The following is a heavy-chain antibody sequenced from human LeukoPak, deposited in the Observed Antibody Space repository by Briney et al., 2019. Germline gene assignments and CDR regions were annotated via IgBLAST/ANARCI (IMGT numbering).Heavy chain of an antibody. V-gene: IGHV1-8*01. D-gene: IGHD6-6*01. J-gene: IGHJ6*02. CDR3: ARDSSSAGAGYYGMDV. Sequence: ASVKVSCKASGYTFTSYDINCVRQATGQGLEWMGWMNPNSGNTGYAQKFQGRVTMTRNTSISTAYMELSSLRSEDTAVYYCARDSSSAGAGYYGMDVWGQGTTVTVSS. CDR1: GYTFTSYD. CDR2: MNPNSGNT.